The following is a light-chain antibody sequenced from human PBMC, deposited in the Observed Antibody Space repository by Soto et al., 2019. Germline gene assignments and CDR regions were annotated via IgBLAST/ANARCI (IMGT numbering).Light chain of an antibody. J-gene: IGKJ5*01. CDR2: GAS. Sequence: PDTGCFDPCERSTLACRAIQSVRNSYLAWYQQKPGQAPRLLISGASSRATGIPDRFSGSGSGTDFTLTINRLEPEDFALYYCQQYGGSPITFGQGTRLEIK. CDR3: QQYGGSPIT. V-gene: IGKV3-20*01. CDR1: QSVRNSY.